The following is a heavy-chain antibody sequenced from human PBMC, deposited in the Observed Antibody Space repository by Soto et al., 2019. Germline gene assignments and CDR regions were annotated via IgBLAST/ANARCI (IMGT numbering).Heavy chain of an antibody. CDR2: ISGSISYI. J-gene: IGHJ2*01. V-gene: IGHV3-21*01. D-gene: IGHD3-10*01. Sequence: GGSLRLSWAASGFTLSSYSMNWVRQAPGKGLEWVSSISGSISYIYYADSVKGRFTISRDNAKNSLYLQMNSLRAEDTSVYYCARGPLEGNPDLWGRGTLVTVSS. CDR1: GFTLSSYS. CDR3: ARGPLEGNPDL.